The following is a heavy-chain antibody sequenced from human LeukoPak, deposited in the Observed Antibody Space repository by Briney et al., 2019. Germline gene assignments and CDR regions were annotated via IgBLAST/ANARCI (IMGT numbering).Heavy chain of an antibody. Sequence: PSETLSLTCTVSGGSISSSSYYWGWIRQPPGKGLEWIATIYYSGTTYYNPSLESRVTISVYTSKNQFSLKVTSVTAADTAIYYCARHDSYGSVNWFDPWGQGTLVTVSS. J-gene: IGHJ5*02. CDR3: ARHDSYGSVNWFDP. D-gene: IGHD3-10*01. V-gene: IGHV4-39*01. CDR1: GGSISSSSYY. CDR2: IYYSGTT.